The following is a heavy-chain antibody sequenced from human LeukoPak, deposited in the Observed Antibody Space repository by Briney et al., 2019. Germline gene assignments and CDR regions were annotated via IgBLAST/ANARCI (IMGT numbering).Heavy chain of an antibody. Sequence: GASVKVSCKASGYTFTSYYMHWVRQAPGQGLEWMGWMNPNSGNTGYAQKFQGRVTITRNTSISTAYMELSSLRSEDTAVYYCARGYSSGWYTGNWFDPWGQGTLVTVSS. CDR3: ARGYSSGWYTGNWFDP. V-gene: IGHV1-8*03. D-gene: IGHD6-19*01. CDR1: GYTFTSYY. J-gene: IGHJ5*02. CDR2: MNPNSGNT.